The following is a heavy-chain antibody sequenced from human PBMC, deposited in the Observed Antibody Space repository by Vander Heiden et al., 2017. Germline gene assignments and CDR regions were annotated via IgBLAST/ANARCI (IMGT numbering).Heavy chain of an antibody. D-gene: IGHD2-2*01. CDR2: ITYAGSNK. CDR3: ARDEDYAYYFDY. CDR1: GLTFSSSA. V-gene: IGHV3-30*01. J-gene: IGHJ4*02. Sequence: QVQLVESGGGVVQPGRSLRLSCAASGLTFSSSAMRWVRQAPGKGLEWVAVITYAGSNKYYADSVTGRFTISRDNSKNTLYLQMNSLRVEDTAVYYCARDEDYAYYFDYWGQGTLVTVSS.